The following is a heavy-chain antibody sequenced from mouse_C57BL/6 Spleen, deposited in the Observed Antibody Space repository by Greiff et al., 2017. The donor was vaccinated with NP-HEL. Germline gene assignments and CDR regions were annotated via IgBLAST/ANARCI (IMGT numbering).Heavy chain of an antibody. V-gene: IGHV1-69*01. Sequence: VQLQQSGAELVMPGASVKLSCKASGYTFTSYWMHWVKQRPGQGLEWIGEIDPSDSYTNYNQSFKCKSTLTVDKSSSTSYMQLSSLTSEDSAVSYRGRRAPRGGFFAYWGQGTLVTVSA. D-gene: IGHD3-1*01. J-gene: IGHJ3*01. CDR2: IDPSDSYT. CDR3: GRRAPRGGFFAY. CDR1: GYTFTSYW.